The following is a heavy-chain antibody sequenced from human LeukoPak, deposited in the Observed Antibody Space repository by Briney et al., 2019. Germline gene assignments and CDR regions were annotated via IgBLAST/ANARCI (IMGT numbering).Heavy chain of an antibody. Sequence: SETLSLTCAVSGGSISSYCWSWIRQPAGKGLEWIGRIYTSGSTNYTPSLKSRATMSVVTSKNQFSLKLSSVTAADTAVYYCARSVAKKDTLGPGSAFDIWGQGIMVTVSS. J-gene: IGHJ3*02. V-gene: IGHV4-4*07. CDR2: IYTSGST. CDR1: GGSISSYC. D-gene: IGHD2-15*01. CDR3: ARSVAKKDTLGPGSAFDI.